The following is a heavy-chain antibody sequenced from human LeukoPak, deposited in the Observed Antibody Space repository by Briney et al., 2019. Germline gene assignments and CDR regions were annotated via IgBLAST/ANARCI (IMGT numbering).Heavy chain of an antibody. D-gene: IGHD2-21*01. CDR1: GGSISSGGHA. CDR2: ISHSGST. J-gene: IGHJ4*02. V-gene: IGHV4-30-2*01. CDR3: ARIALAYCGGDCYSDYFDY. Sequence: TPSETLSLTCAVSGGSISSGGHAWSWIRQPPGKGLEWIGYISHSGSTYYNPSLKSRVTISVDRSKNQFSLKLSSVTAADTAVYYCARIALAYCGGDCYSDYFDYWGQGTLVTVSS.